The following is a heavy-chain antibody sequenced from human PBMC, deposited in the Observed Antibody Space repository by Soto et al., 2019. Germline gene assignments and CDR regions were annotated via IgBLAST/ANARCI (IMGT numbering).Heavy chain of an antibody. V-gene: IGHV4-59*08. D-gene: IGHD5-18*01. Sequence: SETLSLTCTVSGGSISSYYWSWIRQPPGKGLEWIGYIYYSGSTNYNPSLKSRVTISVDTSKNQFSLKLSSVTAADTAVYYCARAQFYSYGSGRSPAYYYYMDVWGKGTTVTVSS. CDR3: ARAQFYSYGSGRSPAYYYYMDV. J-gene: IGHJ6*03. CDR1: GGSISSYY. CDR2: IYYSGST.